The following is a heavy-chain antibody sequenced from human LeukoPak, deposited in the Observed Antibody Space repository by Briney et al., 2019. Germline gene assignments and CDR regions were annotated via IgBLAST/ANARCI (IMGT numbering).Heavy chain of an antibody. CDR1: GYNFPIYW. Sequence: GESLKISCQGSGYNFPIYWIGWVRQMPGQGLEWMGIIYPDASNTIYGPSFQGQVTISADKSINTAYLEWSSLKASDTAIYYCARQGAAGKYYYYYMDVWGKGTTVTVSS. CDR3: ARQGAAGKYYYYYMDV. D-gene: IGHD6-13*01. CDR2: IYPDASNT. V-gene: IGHV5-51*01. J-gene: IGHJ6*03.